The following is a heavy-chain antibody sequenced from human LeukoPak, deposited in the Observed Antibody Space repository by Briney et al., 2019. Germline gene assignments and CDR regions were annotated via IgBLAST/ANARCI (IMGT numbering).Heavy chain of an antibody. V-gene: IGHV4-31*03. J-gene: IGHJ4*02. Sequence: SQTLSLTCTVSGGSISSGGYYWSWIRQHPGKGLEWIGYIYYSGSTYYNPSLKSRVTISVNTSKNQFSLKLSSVTAEDTAVYYCARAVEDTAMVNLGYFDYWGQGTLVTVSS. D-gene: IGHD5-18*01. CDR2: IYYSGST. CDR1: GGSISSGGYY. CDR3: ARAVEDTAMVNLGYFDY.